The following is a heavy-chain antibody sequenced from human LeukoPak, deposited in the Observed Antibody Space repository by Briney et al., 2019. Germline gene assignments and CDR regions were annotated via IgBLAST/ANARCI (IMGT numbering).Heavy chain of an antibody. Sequence: ASVKVSCKASGYTFTSYGVTWVRQAPGQGLEWMGWISAYNGNTNYAQKLQGRVTMTTDTSTSTAYMELGSLRSDGTAVYYCARDDILGAAPDYWGQGTRVTVSS. J-gene: IGHJ4*02. CDR2: ISAYNGNT. D-gene: IGHD1-26*01. CDR1: GYTFTSYG. CDR3: ARDDILGAAPDY. V-gene: IGHV1-18*01.